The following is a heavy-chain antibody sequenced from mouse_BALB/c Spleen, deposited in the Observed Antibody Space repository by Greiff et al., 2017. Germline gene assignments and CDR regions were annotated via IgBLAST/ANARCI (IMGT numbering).Heavy chain of an antibody. D-gene: IGHD1-2*01. CDR2: IYPSDSYT. J-gene: IGHJ3*01. V-gene: IGHV1-69*02. Sequence: QVQLQQPGAELVRPGASVKLSCKASGYTFTSYWINWVKQRPGQGLEWIGIIYPSDSYTNYNQKFKDKATLTVDKSSSTAYMQLSSPTSADSAVYYYKRATAHDIRLIAYWGQGTLVTVSA. CDR1: GYTFTSYW. CDR3: KRATAHDIRLIAY.